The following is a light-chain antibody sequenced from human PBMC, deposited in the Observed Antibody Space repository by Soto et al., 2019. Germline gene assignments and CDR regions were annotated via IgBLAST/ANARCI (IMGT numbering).Light chain of an antibody. CDR2: EVS. V-gene: IGLV2-8*01. CDR1: SSDVGAYNY. Sequence: SVLPQPLSSSGSPGQSVTISCTGTSSDVGAYNYVSWYQQLPGKAPKLIIYEVSKRPSGVPDRFSGSKSGNTASLTVSGLQAEDEADYYCTSYAGTYSFFYVFGTGTKVTVL. CDR3: TSYAGTYSFFYV. J-gene: IGLJ1*01.